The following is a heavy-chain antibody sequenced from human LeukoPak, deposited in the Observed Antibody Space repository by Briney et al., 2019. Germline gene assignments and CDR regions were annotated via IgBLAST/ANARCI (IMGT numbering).Heavy chain of an antibody. CDR1: GFTVSNNY. CDR3: ARRDRNKGVDH. CDR2: IYSGGTT. J-gene: IGHJ4*02. V-gene: IGHV3-53*01. Sequence: GGSLRLSCAVSGFTVSNNYMSWVRQAPGKGLEWVSIIYSGGTTYYADSVKGRFTISRDNSKNTLYLQMNSLRAEDTAVYYCARRDRNKGVDHWGQGTLVTVSS. D-gene: IGHD2-8*01.